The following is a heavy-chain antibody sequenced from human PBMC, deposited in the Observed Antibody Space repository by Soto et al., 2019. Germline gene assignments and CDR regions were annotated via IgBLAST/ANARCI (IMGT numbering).Heavy chain of an antibody. D-gene: IGHD5-12*01. CDR1: GGPFSNDI. V-gene: IGHV1-69*08. CDR2: IIPLLSTA. J-gene: IGHJ4*02. Sequence: QVPLVQSGAEVKKPGSSVKVSCKASGGPFSNDIITWVRQAPGQGLEWMGRIIPLLSTATYAQKFQGRLTITADRSTGTAYMELNSLTSEDTAVYYCARDSPIGSTFSGYDAIDYWGQGTLLTVSS. CDR3: ARDSPIGSTFSGYDAIDY.